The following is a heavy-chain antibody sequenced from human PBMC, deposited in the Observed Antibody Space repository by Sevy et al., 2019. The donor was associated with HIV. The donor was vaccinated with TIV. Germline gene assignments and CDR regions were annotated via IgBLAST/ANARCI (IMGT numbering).Heavy chain of an antibody. CDR2: ISAYNGNT. D-gene: IGHD3-9*01. CDR3: ASDRDASPCGLRYFDWPRGAAFDI. V-gene: IGHV1-18*01. J-gene: IGHJ3*02. Sequence: ASVKVSCKASGYTFTSYGISWVRQAPGQGLEWMGWISAYNGNTNSAQKLQGRVTMTTDTSTSTAYMELRSLRSDDTAVYYCASDRDASPCGLRYFDWPRGAAFDIWGQGTMVTVSS. CDR1: GYTFTSYG.